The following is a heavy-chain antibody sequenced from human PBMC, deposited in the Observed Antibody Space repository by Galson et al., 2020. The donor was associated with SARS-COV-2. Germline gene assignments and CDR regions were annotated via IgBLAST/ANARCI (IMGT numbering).Heavy chain of an antibody. J-gene: IGHJ6*02. V-gene: IGHV2-70*11. D-gene: IGHD5-18*01. Sequence: DSGPTLVKPTQTLTQTCTFSGFSLSTSGMCVSWLHQPPGKALEWLARIDWDDDKYYSTSLKTRLTISKDTSKNQVVLTMTNMDPVDTATYYCARTPSRQDTAMVAAYYYYGMDVWGQGTTVTVSS. CDR2: IDWDDDK. CDR1: GFSLSTSGMC. CDR3: ARTPSRQDTAMVAAYYYYGMDV.